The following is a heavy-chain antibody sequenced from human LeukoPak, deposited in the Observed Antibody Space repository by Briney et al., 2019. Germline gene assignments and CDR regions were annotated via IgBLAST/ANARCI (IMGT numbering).Heavy chain of an antibody. Sequence: SQTLSLTCAVSGGSISGGGYSWSWIRQPPGKGLEWIGYIYHSGSTYYNPSLKSRVTISVDRSKNQFSLKLSSVTAADTAVYYCASRERDGTDYWGQGTLVTVSS. CDR3: ASRERDGTDY. V-gene: IGHV4-30-2*01. CDR1: GGSISGGGYS. J-gene: IGHJ4*02. D-gene: IGHD1-14*01. CDR2: IYHSGST.